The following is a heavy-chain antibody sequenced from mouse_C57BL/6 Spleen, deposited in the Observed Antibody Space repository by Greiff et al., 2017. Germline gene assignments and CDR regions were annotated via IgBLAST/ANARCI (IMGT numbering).Heavy chain of an antibody. Sequence: VQLQQSGPELVKPGASVKISCKASGYTFTDYYMNWVKQSHGKSLEWIGDINPNNGGTSYNQKFKGKATLTVDKSSSTAYMELRSLTSEDSAVYYCARSYYDYGYYAMDYWGQGTSVTVSS. D-gene: IGHD2-4*01. CDR2: INPNNGGT. CDR3: ARSYYDYGYYAMDY. J-gene: IGHJ4*01. CDR1: GYTFTDYY. V-gene: IGHV1-26*01.